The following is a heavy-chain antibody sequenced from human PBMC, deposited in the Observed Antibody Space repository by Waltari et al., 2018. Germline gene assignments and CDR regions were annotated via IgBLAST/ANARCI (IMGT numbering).Heavy chain of an antibody. V-gene: IGHV3-23*01. CDR2: ISGSGGST. J-gene: IGHJ4*02. CDR1: GFTFSSYA. CDR3: AKSQGGATYNDY. D-gene: IGHD1-26*01. Sequence: EVQLLESGGGLVQPGGSLRLSCAASGFTFSSYAMSRVRQAPGKGLEWVSAISGSGGSTYYADSVKGRFTISRDNSKNTLYLQMNSLRAEDTAVYYCAKSQGGATYNDYWGQGTLVTVSS.